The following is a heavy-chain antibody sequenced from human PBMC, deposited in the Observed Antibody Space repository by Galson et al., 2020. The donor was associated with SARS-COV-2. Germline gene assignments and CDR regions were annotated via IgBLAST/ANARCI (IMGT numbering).Heavy chain of an antibody. V-gene: IGHV3-30*01. Sequence: GGSLRLSCAASGFTFSSYAMHWVRQAPGKGLEWVAVVSYDGRNKYYGDSVKGRFTISRDNSNNTVYLQMNSLRPEDTAVYHCARGFDSFGQGTLVTVSS. CDR1: GFTFSSYA. CDR2: VSYDGRNK. J-gene: IGHJ4*02. CDR3: ARGFDS.